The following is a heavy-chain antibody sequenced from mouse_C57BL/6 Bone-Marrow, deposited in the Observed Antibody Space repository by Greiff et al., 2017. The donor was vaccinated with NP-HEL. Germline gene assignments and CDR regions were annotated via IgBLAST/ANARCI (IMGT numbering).Heavy chain of an antibody. CDR3: ARDPWYFNV. CDR1: GFTFSDYG. Sequence: EVKLMESGGGLVKPGGSLKLSCAASGFTFSDYGMHWVRQAPEKGLEWVAYISSGSSTIYYADTVKGRFTISRDNAKNTLFLQRTSLRSEDTAMYYCARDPWYFNVWGTGTTVTVSS. V-gene: IGHV5-17*01. J-gene: IGHJ1*03. CDR2: ISSGSSTI.